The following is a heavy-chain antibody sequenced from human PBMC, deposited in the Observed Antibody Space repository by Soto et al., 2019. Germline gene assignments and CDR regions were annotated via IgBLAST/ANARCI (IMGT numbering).Heavy chain of an antibody. CDR2: ISYGGST. Sequence: SETLSLTCTVSGDSISSGDYYWSWIRQPPGKGLEWIGYISYGGSTYYNPSLKSRVIISVDTSKNQFSLKLSSVTAADTAVYYCAREAADLYSDASRQLYRFDFWRQGILGNVS. V-gene: IGHV4-30-4*01. CDR1: GDSISSGDYY. D-gene: IGHD3-22*01. J-gene: IGHJ4*02. CDR3: AREAADLYSDASRQLYRFDF.